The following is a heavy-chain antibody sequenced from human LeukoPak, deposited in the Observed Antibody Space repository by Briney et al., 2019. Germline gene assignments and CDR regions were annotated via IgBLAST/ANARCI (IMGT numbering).Heavy chain of an antibody. V-gene: IGHV4-59*08. CDR3: ARQLWRDTVAGNPFDY. D-gene: IGHD6-19*01. CDR1: GGFTSPYK. J-gene: IGHJ4*02. Sequence: PSETLSLTCTVSGGFTSPYKWNWIRQPPGKGLEWIGYIYNSGSTNYNPSLKSRVTISVDKSKNQFSLKLSSVTAADTAVYYCARQLWRDTVAGNPFDYWGQGTLVTVSS. CDR2: IYNSGST.